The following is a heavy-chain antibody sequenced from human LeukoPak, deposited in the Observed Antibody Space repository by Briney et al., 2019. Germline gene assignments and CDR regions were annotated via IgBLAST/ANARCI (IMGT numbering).Heavy chain of an antibody. J-gene: IGHJ4*02. CDR1: GYTFTSYY. D-gene: IGHD1-26*01. V-gene: IGHV1-46*01. Sequence: ASVKVSCKASGYTFTSYYMHWVRQAPGQGLEWMGIINPSGGSTSYAQKFQGRVTMTRDTSTSTVYMELSSLRSENTAVYYCARDDFSIVGAPGHWGQGTLVTVSS. CDR3: ARDDFSIVGAPGH. CDR2: INPSGGST.